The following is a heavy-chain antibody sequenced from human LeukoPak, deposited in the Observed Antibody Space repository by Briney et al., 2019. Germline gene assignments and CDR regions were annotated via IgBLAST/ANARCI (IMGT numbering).Heavy chain of an antibody. J-gene: IGHJ4*02. CDR2: ISSSSSTI. CDR3: ARVGGYQLPKFDY. Sequence: GGSLRLSCAASGFNFNSFAMNWARQAPGKGLEWISYISSSSSTIYYSDSVKGRFSISRDNAKNSVYLEMNSPRDEDTAVYYCARVGGYQLPKFDYWGRGTLVTVSS. V-gene: IGHV3-48*02. D-gene: IGHD2-2*01. CDR1: GFNFNSFA.